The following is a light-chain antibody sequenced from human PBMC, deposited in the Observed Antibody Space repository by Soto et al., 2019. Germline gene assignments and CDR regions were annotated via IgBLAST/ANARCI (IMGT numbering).Light chain of an antibody. Sequence: QSVLTQPPSVSGAPGQRVTISCIGSTSNIGANDLHWYQQLPGTAPKLLIYGNINRPSGVPDRFSGSKSGTSASLAISGLQADDEAEYYCQSFDNSLNGVVFGGGTKLTVL. CDR1: TSNIGAND. J-gene: IGLJ2*01. CDR3: QSFDNSLNGVV. V-gene: IGLV1-40*01. CDR2: GNI.